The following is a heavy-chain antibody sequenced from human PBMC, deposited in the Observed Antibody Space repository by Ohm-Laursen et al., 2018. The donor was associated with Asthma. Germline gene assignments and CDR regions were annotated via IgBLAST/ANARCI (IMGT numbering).Heavy chain of an antibody. J-gene: IGHJ3*02. Sequence: SLRLSCTASGFTFSTYWMHWVRQAPGKGLVWVSRVYGDGSNTIYADSVKGRFTISRDNSKNTLYLQMNSLRAEDTAVYYCARESPYHDAFDIWGQGTMVTVSS. CDR3: ARESPYHDAFDI. CDR2: VYGDGSNT. V-gene: IGHV3-74*01. CDR1: GFTFSTYW. D-gene: IGHD2-21*01.